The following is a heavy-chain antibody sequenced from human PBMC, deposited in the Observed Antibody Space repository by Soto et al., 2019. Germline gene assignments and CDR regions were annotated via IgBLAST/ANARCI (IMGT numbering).Heavy chain of an antibody. CDR2: ISYDGSNK. CDR1: GFTFSSYA. J-gene: IGHJ4*02. V-gene: IGHV3-30-3*01. Sequence: VQLVESGGGVVQPGRSLRLSCAASGFTFSSYAMHWVRQAPGKGLVWVAVISYDGSNKYYADSVKGRFTISRDNYKNTLYLQMNSLRAEDTAVYYCARSPTDSSSGDYYFYYCGQGTLVTVSS. D-gene: IGHD6-13*01. CDR3: ARSPTDSSSGDYYFYY.